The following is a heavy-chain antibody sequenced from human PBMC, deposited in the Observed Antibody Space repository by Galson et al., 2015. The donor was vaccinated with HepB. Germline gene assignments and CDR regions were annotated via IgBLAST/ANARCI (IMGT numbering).Heavy chain of an antibody. V-gene: IGHV3-15*01. Sequence: SLRLSCAASGFTFNAAWMNWVRQVPGEGLEWVGRIKAKTEGGTADHAAPVKGRFTISRDDSKNTLYLQMSSLKTEDTAVYYCTTGYCTSISCHTAGFDYWGQGTLVTVSS. CDR2: IKAKTEGGTA. CDR1: GFTFNAAW. J-gene: IGHJ4*02. CDR3: TTGYCTSISCHTAGFDY. D-gene: IGHD2-2*02.